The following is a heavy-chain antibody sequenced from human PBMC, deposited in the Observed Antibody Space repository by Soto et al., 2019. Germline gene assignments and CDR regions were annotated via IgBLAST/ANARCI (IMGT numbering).Heavy chain of an antibody. CDR3: ARWGCSGTNCNLNQRSYDL. Sequence: VQLLESGGGLVQPGGSLRLSCAASGFIFNEYGMHWVRQAPGKGLEWVAVIWYDGSNKYYADSVKGRFTISRDNSKNTMSLQMNNLRAEDTAVYYCARWGCSGTNCNLNQRSYDLWGQGTLVTVSS. CDR2: IWYDGSNK. CDR1: GFIFNEYG. J-gene: IGHJ4*02. D-gene: IGHD2-15*01. V-gene: IGHV3-33*03.